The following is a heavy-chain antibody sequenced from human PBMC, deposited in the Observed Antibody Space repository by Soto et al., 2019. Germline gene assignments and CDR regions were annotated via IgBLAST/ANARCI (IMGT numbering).Heavy chain of an antibody. CDR1: GGSFSGYY. J-gene: IGHJ6*02. CDR3: ARVSGRRGITIFGVDPYYYYGMDV. D-gene: IGHD3-3*01. Sequence: ASETLSLTCAVYGGSFSGYYWSWLRQPPGKGLEWIGEINHSGSTNYNPSLKSRVTISVDTSKNQFSLKLSSVTAADTAVYYCARVSGRRGITIFGVDPYYYYGMDVWGQGTTVTVSS. V-gene: IGHV4-34*01. CDR2: INHSGST.